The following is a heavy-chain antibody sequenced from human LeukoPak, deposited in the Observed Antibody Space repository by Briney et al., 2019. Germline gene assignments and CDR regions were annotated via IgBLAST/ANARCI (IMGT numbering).Heavy chain of an antibody. Sequence: GGSLRLSCAASGFTFSSYEMNWVRQAPGKGLEWVSYISSSGRTVYYADSLKGRFTISRDNAKNSLYLQMNSLRAEDTAVYYCARASDSSGYLPSPRDGFDIWGQGTMVTVSS. D-gene: IGHD3-22*01. CDR1: GFTFSSYE. V-gene: IGHV3-48*03. CDR3: ARASDSSGYLPSPRDGFDI. J-gene: IGHJ3*02. CDR2: ISSSGRTV.